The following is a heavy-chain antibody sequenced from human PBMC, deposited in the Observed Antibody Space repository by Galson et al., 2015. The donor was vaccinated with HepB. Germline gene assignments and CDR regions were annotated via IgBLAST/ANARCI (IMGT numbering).Heavy chain of an antibody. Sequence: SLRLSCAASGFTFSNAWMSWVRQAPGKGLEWVGRIKSKTDGGTTDYAAPVKGRFTISRDDSKNTLYLQMNSLKTEDTAVYYCTTDYDSSGWYGGDYWGQGTLVTVSS. J-gene: IGHJ4*02. CDR1: GFTFSNAW. V-gene: IGHV3-15*01. CDR3: TTDYDSSGWYGGDY. D-gene: IGHD6-19*01. CDR2: IKSKTDGGTT.